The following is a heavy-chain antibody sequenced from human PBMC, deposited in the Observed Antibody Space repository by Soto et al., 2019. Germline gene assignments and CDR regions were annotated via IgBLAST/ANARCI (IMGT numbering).Heavy chain of an antibody. Sequence: WGSLRLSCAASGFTFSSYAMHWVRQAPGKGLEYVSAISSNGGSTYYANSVKGRFTISRDNSKNTLYLQMGSLRAEDMAVYYCARGLNYDSSGYFYWGQGTLVTVSS. D-gene: IGHD3-22*01. CDR3: ARGLNYDSSGYFY. J-gene: IGHJ4*02. CDR2: ISSNGGST. CDR1: GFTFSSYA. V-gene: IGHV3-64*01.